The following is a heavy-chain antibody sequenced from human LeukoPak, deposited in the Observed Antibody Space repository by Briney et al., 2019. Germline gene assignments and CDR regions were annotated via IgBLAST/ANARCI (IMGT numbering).Heavy chain of an antibody. D-gene: IGHD2-8*01. CDR2: IKQDGSEK. J-gene: IGHJ4*02. Sequence: PGGSLRLSCAASGFTFSNYWMNWVRQAPGKGLEWVANIKQDGSEKYYVDSVKGRFTVSRDNAKNSLYLQMSSLRAEDTAVYYCAGEIGFAVMGYWGQGTLVTVSS. CDR1: GFTFSNYW. V-gene: IGHV3-7*01. CDR3: AGEIGFAVMGY.